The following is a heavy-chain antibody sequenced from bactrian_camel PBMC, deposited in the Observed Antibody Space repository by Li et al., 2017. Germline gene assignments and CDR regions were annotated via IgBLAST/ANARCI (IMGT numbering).Heavy chain of an antibody. CDR2: IYTGSGTT. Sequence: HVQLVESGGGLVQPGGSLRVSCTTSGLTFSSYYIAWVRQAPGKGLEWVSSIYTGSGTTYYAESVKGRFTISQDSAKSTLYLQLSSLKSEDTALYYCATALQSGGYGQYEYHVWGQGTQVTVS. CDR3: ATALQSGGYGQYEYHV. CDR1: GLTFSSYY. J-gene: IGHJ4*01. V-gene: IGHV3-2*01. D-gene: IGHD3*01.